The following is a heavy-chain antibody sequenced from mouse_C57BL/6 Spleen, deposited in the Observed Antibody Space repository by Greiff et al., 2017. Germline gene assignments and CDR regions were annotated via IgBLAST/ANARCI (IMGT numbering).Heavy chain of an antibody. CDR2: IDPSDSYT. CDR3: AVDSSSSWFAY. V-gene: IGHV1-59*01. D-gene: IGHD3-2*02. J-gene: IGHJ3*01. Sequence: QVQLQQPGAELVRPGTSVKLSCKASGYTFTSYWMHWVKQRPGQGLEWIGVIDPSDSYTNYNQKFKGKATLTVDTSSSTAYMQRSSLTSEESAVYYCAVDSSSSWFAYWGQGTLVTVSA. CDR1: GYTFTSYW.